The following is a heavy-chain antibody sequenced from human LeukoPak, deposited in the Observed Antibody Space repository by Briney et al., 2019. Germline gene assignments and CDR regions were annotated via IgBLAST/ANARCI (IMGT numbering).Heavy chain of an antibody. J-gene: IGHJ4*02. V-gene: IGHV4-34*01. CDR1: GGSFSGYY. CDR2: INHSGST. D-gene: IGHD6-6*01. Sequence: PSETLSLTCAVYGGSFSGYYWSWIRQPPGKGLEWIGEINHSGSTNYNPSPKSRVTISVDTSKNQFSLKLSSVTAADTAVYYCARGSGGAARPFDYWGQGTLVTVSS. CDR3: ARGSGGAARPFDY.